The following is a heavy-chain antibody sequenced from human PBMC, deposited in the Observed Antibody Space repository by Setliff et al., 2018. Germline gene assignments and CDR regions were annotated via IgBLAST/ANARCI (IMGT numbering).Heavy chain of an antibody. CDR2: ISGSGVST. D-gene: IGHD3-10*01. V-gene: IGHV3-23*01. CDR3: AKAPTYYYGSGSYRPLFDY. CDR1: GFTFSSYA. J-gene: IGHJ4*02. Sequence: PGGSLRLSCAASGFTFSSYAMSWVRQAPGKGLEWVSAISGSGVSTYYADSVKGRFTISRDNSKNTLYLQMNSLRAEDTAVYYCAKAPTYYYGSGSYRPLFDYWGQGTLVT.